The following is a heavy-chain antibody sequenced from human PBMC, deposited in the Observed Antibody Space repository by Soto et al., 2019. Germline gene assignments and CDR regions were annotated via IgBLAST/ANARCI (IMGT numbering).Heavy chain of an antibody. CDR3: ARDPYYYDSSGYENWFDP. CDR1: GGSISSGDYY. V-gene: IGHV4-30-4*01. J-gene: IGHJ5*02. Sequence: SETLSLTCTVSGGSISSGDYYWSWIRQPPGKGLEWIGYIYYSGSTYYNPSLKSRVTISVDTSKNQFSLKLSSVTAADTAVYYCARDPYYYDSSGYENWFDPWGQGTLVTVSS. CDR2: IYYSGST. D-gene: IGHD3-22*01.